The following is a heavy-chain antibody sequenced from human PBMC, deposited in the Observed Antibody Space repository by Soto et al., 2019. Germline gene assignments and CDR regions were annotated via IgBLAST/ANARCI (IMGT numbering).Heavy chain of an antibody. CDR1: GFTFSSYW. D-gene: IGHD3-3*01. V-gene: IGHV3-74*01. CDR3: AREVKYDFWSGSPRHMDV. Sequence: HPGGSLRLSCAASGFTFSSYWMHWVRQAPGKGLVWVSRINSDGSSTSYADSVKGRFTISRDNAKNTLYLQMNSLRAEDTAVYYCAREVKYDFWSGSPRHMDVWGKGTTVTVSS. CDR2: INSDGSST. J-gene: IGHJ6*03.